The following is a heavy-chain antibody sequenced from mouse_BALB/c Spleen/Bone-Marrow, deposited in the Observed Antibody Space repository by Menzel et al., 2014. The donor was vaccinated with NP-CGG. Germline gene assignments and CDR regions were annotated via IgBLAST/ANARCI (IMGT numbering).Heavy chain of an antibody. Sequence: VQLKESGTVLARPGASVKMSCKASGYTFXSYWMHWVKQRPGQGLEWIGTIYPGNSDTTYNQKFKGKAKLTAVTSTSTAYMELSSLTNEDSAVYYCTTLARNYFDYWGQGTTLTVSS. V-gene: IGHV1-5*01. J-gene: IGHJ2*01. CDR2: IYPGNSDT. CDR1: GYTFXSYW. CDR3: TTLARNYFDY.